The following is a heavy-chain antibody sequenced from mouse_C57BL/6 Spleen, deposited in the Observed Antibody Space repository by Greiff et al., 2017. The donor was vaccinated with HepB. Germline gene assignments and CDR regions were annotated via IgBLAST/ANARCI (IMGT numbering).Heavy chain of an antibody. CDR1: GYAFSSYW. J-gene: IGHJ2*01. Sequence: QVQLQQSGAELVKPGASVKISCKASGYAFSSYWMNWVKQRPGKGLEWIGQIYPGDGDTNYNRKFKGKATLTADKSSSTAYMQLSSLTSEDSAVYFCARGGYGNYVPFDYWGQGTTLTVSS. D-gene: IGHD2-1*01. CDR3: ARGGYGNYVPFDY. CDR2: IYPGDGDT. V-gene: IGHV1-80*01.